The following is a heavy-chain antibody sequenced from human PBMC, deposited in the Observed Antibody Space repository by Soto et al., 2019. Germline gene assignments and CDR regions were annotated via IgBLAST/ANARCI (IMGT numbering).Heavy chain of an antibody. CDR1: GFTFSSYS. V-gene: IGHV3-48*01. D-gene: IGHD3-3*01. Sequence: GGSLRLSCAASGFTFSSYSMNWVRQAPGKGLEWVSYISSSSSTIYYADSVKGRFTISRDNAKNSLYLQMNSLRAEDTAVYYCARVAAFWSGYGGYFDYWGQGTLVTVSS. CDR3: ARVAAFWSGYGGYFDY. J-gene: IGHJ4*02. CDR2: ISSSSSTI.